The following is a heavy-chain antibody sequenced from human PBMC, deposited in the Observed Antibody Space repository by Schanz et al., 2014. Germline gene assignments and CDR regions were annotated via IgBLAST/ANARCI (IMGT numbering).Heavy chain of an antibody. J-gene: IGHJ6*03. CDR1: GGSISSGSYY. CDR3: ARQGTTRFQYYMDV. CDR2: IYDGGST. V-gene: IGHV4-61*02. Sequence: QVQLQESGPGLVKPSQTLSLTCTVSGGSISSGSYYWSWIRQPAGKGLEWIGYIYDGGSTYYNPSLKGRVTISVDTSNSHFSLKLTSVAAADTAVYYCARQGTTRFQYYMDVWGEGTSVFVS. D-gene: IGHD1-1*01.